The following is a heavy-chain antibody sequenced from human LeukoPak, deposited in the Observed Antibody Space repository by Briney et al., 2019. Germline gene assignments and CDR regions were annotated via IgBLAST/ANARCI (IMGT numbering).Heavy chain of an antibody. CDR2: INPSGGST. CDR3: ARDSDVSGYSYGYYFDY. V-gene: IGHV1-46*01. CDR1: GYTFTSYY. D-gene: IGHD5-18*01. Sequence: ASVKVSCKASGYTFTSYYMHWVRQAPGQGLEWMGIINPSGGSTSYAQKFQGRVTMTRDTSTSTVYMELSSLRSEDTAVYYCARDSDVSGYSYGYYFDYWGQGTLVTVSS. J-gene: IGHJ4*02.